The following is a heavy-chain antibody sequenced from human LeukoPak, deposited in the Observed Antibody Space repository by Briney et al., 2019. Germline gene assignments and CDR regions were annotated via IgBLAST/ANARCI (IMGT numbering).Heavy chain of an antibody. CDR2: IIPIFGTA. Sequence: SVKVSCKASGGTFSSYAISWVRQAPGQGLEWMGGIIPIFGTANYAQKFQGRVTITADESTSTAYMELSSLRSEDTAVYYCARDHAVRGVIIGYWGRGTLVTVSS. CDR1: GGTFSSYA. J-gene: IGHJ4*02. CDR3: ARDHAVRGVIIGY. D-gene: IGHD3-10*01. V-gene: IGHV1-69*13.